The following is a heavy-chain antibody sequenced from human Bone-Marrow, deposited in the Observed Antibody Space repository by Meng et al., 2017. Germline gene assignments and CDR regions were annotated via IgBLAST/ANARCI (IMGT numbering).Heavy chain of an antibody. CDR3: ATGAAAADH. Sequence: EVRVVGAGGGLVKPGGSLRLSCVASGFSFTDAWMSWVRQAPGKGLEWVGRIESNSDGGTTDYAAPVKGRFTISRDDSKNTLYLQMDSLITEDTAVYFCATGAAAADHWGQGTLVTVSS. J-gene: IGHJ4*02. CDR2: IESNSDGGTT. D-gene: IGHD6-13*01. CDR1: GFSFTDAW. V-gene: IGHV3-15*04.